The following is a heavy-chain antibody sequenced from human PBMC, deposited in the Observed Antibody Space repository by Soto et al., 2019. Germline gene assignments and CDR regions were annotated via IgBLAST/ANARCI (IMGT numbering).Heavy chain of an antibody. CDR2: IDWDDDK. D-gene: IGHD3-22*01. J-gene: IGHJ4*02. V-gene: IGHV2-70*01. CDR1: GFSLTTGGMC. CDR3: ARVPGYYDSSGFIGFDS. Sequence: GSGPTLVNPTQTLTLTCTFSGFSLTTGGMCVAWIRQPPGKALEWLALIDWDDDKNYSTSLKTRLTISKDTSKNQVVLTMTSMDPVDTATYYCARVPGYYDSSGFIGFDSWGQGTLVTVSS.